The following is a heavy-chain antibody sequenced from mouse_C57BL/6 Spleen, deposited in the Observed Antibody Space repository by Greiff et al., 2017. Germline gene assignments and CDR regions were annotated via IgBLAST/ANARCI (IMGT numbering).Heavy chain of an antibody. J-gene: IGHJ4*01. CDR1: GYTFTSYW. CDR3: ARGDCYHYYYAMDY. CDR2: IHPNSGST. V-gene: IGHV1-64*01. Sequence: QVQLQQPGAELVKPGASVKLSCKASGYTFTSYWMHWVKQRPGQGLEWIGKIHPNSGSTNYNEKFKGKATLTVDTSSSTAYMQLSSLTSEDSAVYDCARGDCYHYYYAMDYWGQGTSVTVSS. D-gene: IGHD3-3*01.